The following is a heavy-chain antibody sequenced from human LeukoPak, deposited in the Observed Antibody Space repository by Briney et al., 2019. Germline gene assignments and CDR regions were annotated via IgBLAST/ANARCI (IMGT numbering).Heavy chain of an antibody. CDR2: IYYSGST. CDR1: GGSISSSSYY. Sequence: SETLSLTCTVSGGSISSSSYYWGWIRQPPGKGLEWIGSIYYSGSTYYNPSLKSRVAISVDTSKNQFSLKLSSVTAADTAVCYCARRKRIAAAAHYFDYWGQGTLVTVSS. J-gene: IGHJ4*02. D-gene: IGHD6-13*01. V-gene: IGHV4-39*07. CDR3: ARRKRIAAAAHYFDY.